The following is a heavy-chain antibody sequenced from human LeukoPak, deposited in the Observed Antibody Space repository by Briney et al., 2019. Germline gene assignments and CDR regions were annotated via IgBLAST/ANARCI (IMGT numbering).Heavy chain of an antibody. CDR1: GFTFSSYS. D-gene: IGHD3-22*01. J-gene: IGHJ4*02. V-gene: IGHV3-48*04. Sequence: GSLRLSCAASGFTFSSYSMNWVRQAPGKGLEWVSYISSSSTIYYADSVKGRFTISRDNAKNSLYLQMNSLRAEDTAVYYCARVDYYDSSGSFDYWGQGTLVTVSS. CDR2: ISSSSTI. CDR3: ARVDYYDSSGSFDY.